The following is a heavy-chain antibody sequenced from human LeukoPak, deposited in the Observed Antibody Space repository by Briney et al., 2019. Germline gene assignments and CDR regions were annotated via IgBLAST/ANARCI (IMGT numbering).Heavy chain of an antibody. V-gene: IGHV4-34*01. CDR3: ASTEGYCSGGSCYSPPKY. CDR1: GGSFSGYY. Sequence: SETLSLTCAVYGGSFSGYYWSWIRQPPGKGLEWIGEINHSGSTNYNPSLKSRVTISVDTSKNQFSLKLSSVTAADTAVYYCASTEGYCSGGSCYSPPKYWGQGTLVTVSS. D-gene: IGHD2-15*01. J-gene: IGHJ4*02. CDR2: INHSGST.